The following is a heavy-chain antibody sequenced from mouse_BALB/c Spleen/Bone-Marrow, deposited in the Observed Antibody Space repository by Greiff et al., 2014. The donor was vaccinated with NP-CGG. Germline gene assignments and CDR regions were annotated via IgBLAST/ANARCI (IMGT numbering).Heavy chain of an antibody. CDR3: AREDIATVVEMDY. CDR2: ILPGSGST. CDR1: GYTFSSYW. J-gene: IGHJ4*01. D-gene: IGHD1-1*01. V-gene: IGHV1-9*01. Sequence: VNLVESGAELMKPGASVKISCKATGYTFSSYWIEWVKQRPGHGLEWIGEILPGSGSTNYNEKFKGKATSTADTSSNTAYMQLSSLTSEDSAVYYCAREDIATVVEMDYWGQGTSVTVAS.